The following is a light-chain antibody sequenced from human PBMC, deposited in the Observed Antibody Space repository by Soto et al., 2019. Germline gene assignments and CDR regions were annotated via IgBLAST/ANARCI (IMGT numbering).Light chain of an antibody. V-gene: IGLV1-36*01. CDR3: TSYATGDTFP. J-gene: IGLJ2*01. Sequence: QSVLTQPPSVSEAPGQRVTISCSGSNVGNKAVNWYQQLPGKAPKLLIYEVDKRPSGVPDRFSGSKSGNTASLTVSGLQAEDEADYYCTSYATGDTFPFGGGTKLTVL. CDR2: EVD. CDR1: NVGNKA.